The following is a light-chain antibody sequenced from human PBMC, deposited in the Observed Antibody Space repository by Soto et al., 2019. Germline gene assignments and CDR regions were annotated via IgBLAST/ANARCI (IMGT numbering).Light chain of an antibody. Sequence: EIAMTQSPATLSVSPGERATLSCRASQSVSGNLAWYQQKPGQAPRLLIYDASTRATGIPARFSGSGSGTDFTLTISSLEPEDFAVYYCQQRSNWPPTFSQGTRLEIK. CDR2: DAS. V-gene: IGKV3-11*01. CDR3: QQRSNWPPT. J-gene: IGKJ5*01. CDR1: QSVSGN.